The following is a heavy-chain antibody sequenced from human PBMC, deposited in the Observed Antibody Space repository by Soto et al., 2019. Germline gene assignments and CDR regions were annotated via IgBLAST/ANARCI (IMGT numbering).Heavy chain of an antibody. D-gene: IGHD2-8*02. CDR3: ARATSFSGHHGY. CDR2: IYYSGST. Sequence: QLQLQESGPGLVKPSQTQSLACTVSGGSFSSGGYYWSWIRQLPGKGLEWIGYIYYSGSTYYNPSLKSRFTISLYTSKNQFSLKLSSVTAADTAVYYFARATSFSGHHGYWGQGTLVTVSS. CDR1: GGSFSSGGYY. J-gene: IGHJ4*02. V-gene: IGHV4-31*03.